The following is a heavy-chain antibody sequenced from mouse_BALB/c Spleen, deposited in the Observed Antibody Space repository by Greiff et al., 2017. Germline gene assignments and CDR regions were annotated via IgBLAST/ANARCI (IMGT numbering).Heavy chain of an antibody. V-gene: IGHV3-2*02. Sequence: EVKLMESGPGLVKPSQSLSLSCTVSGYSFTSYYVWYCIRQFPGNLLEWMGVISYSGSTCYNPSLKSRITITRDTSKNQIFLQLNSVTTEDTATYYYARSRGNYDYAMDYWGQGTTVTVSA. CDR2: ISYSGST. CDR1: GYSFTSYYV. D-gene: IGHD2-1*01. CDR3: ARSRGNYDYAMDY. J-gene: IGHJ4*01.